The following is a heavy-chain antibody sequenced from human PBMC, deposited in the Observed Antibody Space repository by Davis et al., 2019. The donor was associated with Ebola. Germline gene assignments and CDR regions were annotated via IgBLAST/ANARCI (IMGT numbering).Heavy chain of an antibody. Sequence: GGSLRLSCAASEFTFSGYAMSWVRQAPGKGLEWVSAISGSGGSTYYAGSVKGRFTISRDNSRNTLYLQMNSLRAEDTAVYYCAREMATTNDAFDIWGQGTMVSVSS. CDR3: AREMATTNDAFDI. CDR1: EFTFSGYA. CDR2: ISGSGGST. D-gene: IGHD5-24*01. V-gene: IGHV3-23*01. J-gene: IGHJ3*02.